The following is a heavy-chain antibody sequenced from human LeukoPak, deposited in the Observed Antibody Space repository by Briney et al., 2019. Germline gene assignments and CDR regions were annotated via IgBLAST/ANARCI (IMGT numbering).Heavy chain of an antibody. CDR2: IRYDGSNK. J-gene: IGHJ4*02. CDR1: GFTFSSYG. D-gene: IGHD2-21*01. V-gene: IGHV3-30*02. CDR3: AKHSVVIATIFDY. Sequence: GGSLRLSCAASGFTFSSYGMHWVRQAPGKGLEWVAFIRYDGSNKYYADSVKGRFTISRDNSKNTLYLQMNSLRAEDTAVYYCAKHSVVIATIFDYWGQGTLVTVSS.